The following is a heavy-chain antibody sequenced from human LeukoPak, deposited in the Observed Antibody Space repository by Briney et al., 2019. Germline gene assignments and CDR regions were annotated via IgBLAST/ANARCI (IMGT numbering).Heavy chain of an antibody. CDR3: AGDIVVVPAAMPGDDY. J-gene: IGHJ4*02. CDR2: IWYDGSNK. V-gene: IGHV3-33*01. D-gene: IGHD2-2*01. CDR1: GFTFSSYG. Sequence: GGSLRLSCAASGFTFSSYGMHWVRQAPGKGLEWVAVIWYDGSNKYYADSVKGRFTISRDNSKNTLYLQMNSLRAEDTAVYYCAGDIVVVPAAMPGDDYWGQGTLVTVSS.